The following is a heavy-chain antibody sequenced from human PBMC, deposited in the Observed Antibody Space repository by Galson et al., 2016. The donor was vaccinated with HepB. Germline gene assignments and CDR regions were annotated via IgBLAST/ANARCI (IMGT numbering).Heavy chain of an antibody. Sequence: SLRLSCAASGFTFSSYSMNWVRQAPGKGLDWVAVISKTGDTTFYGDSVKGRFTISRDNSKNTVDLQIHSLRSEDAAVYFCARDFKLGAPDYMDVWGKGTTGTVS. CDR1: GFTFSSYS. CDR3: ARDFKLGAPDYMDV. CDR2: ISKTGDTT. J-gene: IGHJ6*03. V-gene: IGHV3-30*03. D-gene: IGHD1-26*01.